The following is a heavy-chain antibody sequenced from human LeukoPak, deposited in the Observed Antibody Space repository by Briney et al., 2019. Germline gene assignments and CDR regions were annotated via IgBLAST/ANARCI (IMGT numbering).Heavy chain of an antibody. Sequence: PSETLSLTCTVSGGSISSYYWSWIRQPAGKGLEWIGRIYTSGSTNYNPSLKSRVTISVDTSKNQFSLKLSSVTAADTAVYYCARDAYGGNSNWFDPWGQGTLVTVSS. CDR1: GGSISSYY. J-gene: IGHJ5*02. D-gene: IGHD4-23*01. CDR3: ARDAYGGNSNWFDP. CDR2: IYTSGST. V-gene: IGHV4-4*07.